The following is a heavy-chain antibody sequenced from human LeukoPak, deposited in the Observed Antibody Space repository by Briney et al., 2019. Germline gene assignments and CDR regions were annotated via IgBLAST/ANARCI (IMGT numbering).Heavy chain of an antibody. Sequence: PGGSLRLSCAASGFTFSSYGIHWVRQAPGKGLEWVAFIRCDGSNKYYADSVKGRFTISRDNSKNTLYLQMNSLRAEDTAVYYCARTNPMVPFDYWGQGTLVTVSS. D-gene: IGHD3-10*01. V-gene: IGHV3-30*02. CDR2: IRCDGSNK. CDR1: GFTFSSYG. CDR3: ARTNPMVPFDY. J-gene: IGHJ4*02.